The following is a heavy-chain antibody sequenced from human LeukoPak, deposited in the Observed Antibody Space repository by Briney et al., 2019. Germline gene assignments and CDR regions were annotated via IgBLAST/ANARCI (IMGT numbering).Heavy chain of an antibody. Sequence: ASVKVSCKASGYTFTSYGISWVRQAPGQGLEWMGWISAYNGNTSYAQKLQGRVTMTTDTSTNTAYMELRSLRSDDTAVYYCARDSSSWYGYYYYGMDVWGQGTTVTVSS. J-gene: IGHJ6*02. D-gene: IGHD6-13*01. CDR3: ARDSSSWYGYYYYGMDV. V-gene: IGHV1-18*01. CDR1: GYTFTSYG. CDR2: ISAYNGNT.